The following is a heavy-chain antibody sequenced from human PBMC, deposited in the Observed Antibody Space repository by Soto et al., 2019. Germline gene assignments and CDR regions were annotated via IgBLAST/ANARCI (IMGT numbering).Heavy chain of an antibody. V-gene: IGHV1-8*01. Sequence: QVQLVQSGAEVKKPGASMKVSCKASGYTFTSYDINWVRQATGQGLEWMGWMNPNSGNPAYAQKFQGRDTITRNTTITTAYMELSSLGSEDTAVYYCARGGARLRRESTPRDFDYWGQGTLVTVSS. D-gene: IGHD2-2*01. CDR3: ARGGARLRRESTPRDFDY. CDR2: MNPNSGNP. J-gene: IGHJ4*02. CDR1: GYTFTSYD.